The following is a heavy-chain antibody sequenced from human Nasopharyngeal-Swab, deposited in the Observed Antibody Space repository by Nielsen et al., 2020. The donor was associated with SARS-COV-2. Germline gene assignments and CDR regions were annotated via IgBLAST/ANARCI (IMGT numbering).Heavy chain of an antibody. J-gene: IGHJ4*02. CDR2: IFHSGST. V-gene: IGHV4-4*02. CDR1: GASISSSNW. Sequence: SETLSLTCDVSGASISSSNWWNWVRQSPGKGLEWIGEIFHSGSTNYNPSLESRVTISIDKSNTQFSLRLTSVTATATAVYYCARVLAGCSATSCYLLDWSPGTLVTVSS. CDR3: ARVLAGCSATSCYLLD. D-gene: IGHD2-2*01.